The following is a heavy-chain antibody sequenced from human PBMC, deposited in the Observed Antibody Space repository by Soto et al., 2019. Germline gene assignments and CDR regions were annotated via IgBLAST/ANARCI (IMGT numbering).Heavy chain of an antibody. D-gene: IGHD5-12*01. CDR3: ARDLGFIYGYGGYFDY. V-gene: IGHV6-1*01. CDR2: TYYRSKWYN. Sequence: QSPTLSLTCAISGDSVSSNSAAWNWIRQSPSRGLEWLGRTYYRSKWYNDYAVSVKSRITINPDTSKNQFSLQLNSVTPEDTAVYYCARDLGFIYGYGGYFDYWGQGTLVTVSS. CDR1: GDSVSSNSAA. J-gene: IGHJ4*02.